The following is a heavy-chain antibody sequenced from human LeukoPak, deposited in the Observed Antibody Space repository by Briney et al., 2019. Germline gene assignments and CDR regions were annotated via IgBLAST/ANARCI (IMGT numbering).Heavy chain of an antibody. CDR2: INNDGSSA. J-gene: IGHJ4*02. CDR3: ASCDGDYVPYY. CDR1: GFTFSSYW. Sequence: GSLRLSCAASGFTFSSYWMHWVRQTPGKGLIYISRINNDGSSANYADSVRGRFTISRDNAENTLYLQMNSLRAEDTAVYYCASCDGDYVPYYWGQGTLVTVSS. D-gene: IGHD4-17*01. V-gene: IGHV3-74*01.